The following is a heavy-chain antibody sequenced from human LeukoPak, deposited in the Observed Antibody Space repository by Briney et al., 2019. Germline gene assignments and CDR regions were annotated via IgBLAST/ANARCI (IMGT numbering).Heavy chain of an antibody. J-gene: IGHJ4*02. V-gene: IGHV3-23*01. CDR3: AKVEGYCSDGSCYHFDY. Sequence: PGGSLRRSCAASGFTFSTYVMSWVRQAPGKGLEWVPVISGSGDSTYYADSVKGRFTISRDNSKNTLYLQMNSLRAEDTAVYYCAKVEGYCSDGSCYHFDYWGQGTLVTASS. CDR2: ISGSGDST. CDR1: GFTFSTYV. D-gene: IGHD2-15*01.